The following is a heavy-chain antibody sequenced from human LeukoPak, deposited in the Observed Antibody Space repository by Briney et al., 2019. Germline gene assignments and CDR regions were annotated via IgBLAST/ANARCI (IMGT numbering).Heavy chain of an antibody. Sequence: ASVKVSCKASGYSFITYGTSWVRQAPGQGLEWMGWISVHNGDTNSAQKFQGRATMTTDTSTNTAYMELRSLRSDDTAVYYCARDLIGFSYGLMSDYWGQGTLVTVSS. CDR1: GYSFITYG. CDR2: ISVHNGDT. J-gene: IGHJ4*02. V-gene: IGHV1-18*01. D-gene: IGHD5-18*01. CDR3: ARDLIGFSYGLMSDY.